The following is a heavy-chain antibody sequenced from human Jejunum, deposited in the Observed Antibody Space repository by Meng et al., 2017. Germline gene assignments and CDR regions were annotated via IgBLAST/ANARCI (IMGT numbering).Heavy chain of an antibody. J-gene: IGHJ4*02. D-gene: IGHD6-19*01. CDR1: GYTFTSYY. V-gene: IGHV1-46*01. CDR3: ARDNSGWAIDY. CDR2: INPSGGST. Sequence: LVQSGAELKKPGASVKLYFKASGYTFTSYYMHWVRQAPGQGLEWMGIINPSGGSTSYAQKFQGRVTMTRDTSTSTAYLELSSLTPDDTAVYYCARDNSGWAIDYWGQGTLVTVSS.